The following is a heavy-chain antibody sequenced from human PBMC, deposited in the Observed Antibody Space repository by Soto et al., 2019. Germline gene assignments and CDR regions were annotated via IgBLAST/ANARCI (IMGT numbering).Heavy chain of an antibody. CDR2: IDSDDGTT. CDR1: GFDFGDYY. CDR3: VRPYYCSSWFAFDR. Sequence: GESQTLFCTDSGFDFGDYYMSWIRQAPGKGLEWVSYIDSDDGTTYYTDSVKGRFTISRDNAKNSLYLQMNSLRVEDTALYYCVRPYYCSSWFAFDRWGQGTLVTVSS. J-gene: IGHJ4*02. V-gene: IGHV3-11*01. D-gene: IGHD2-2*01.